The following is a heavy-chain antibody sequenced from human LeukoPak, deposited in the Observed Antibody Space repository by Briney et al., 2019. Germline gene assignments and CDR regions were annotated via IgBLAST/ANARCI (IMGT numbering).Heavy chain of an antibody. CDR2: INPKNGDT. CDR3: ARNLYGTGEFDY. Sequence: GASVKVSCKASGYTFTGCYVHWVRLAPGQGLEWMGWINPKNGDTKYAQKFQGRVTLTRDTSTSTAYMELSSLGFEDTAVYFCARNLYGTGEFDYWGQGTLVTVSS. J-gene: IGHJ4*02. V-gene: IGHV1-2*02. D-gene: IGHD7-27*01. CDR1: GYTFTGCY.